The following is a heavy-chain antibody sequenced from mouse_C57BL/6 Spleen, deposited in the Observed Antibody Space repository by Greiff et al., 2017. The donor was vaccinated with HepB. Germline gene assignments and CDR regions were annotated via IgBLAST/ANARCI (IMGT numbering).Heavy chain of an antibody. V-gene: IGHV3-6*01. CDR1: GYSITSGYY. J-gene: IGHJ2*01. CDR2: ISYDGSN. D-gene: IGHD2-1*01. Sequence: QSGPGLVKPSQSLSLTCPVTGYSITSGYYWNWIRQFPGNKLEWMGYISYDGSNNYNPSLKNRISITRDTSKNQFFLKLNSVTTEDTATYYCARGYGNYRFDYWGQGTTLTVSS. CDR3: ARGYGNYRFDY.